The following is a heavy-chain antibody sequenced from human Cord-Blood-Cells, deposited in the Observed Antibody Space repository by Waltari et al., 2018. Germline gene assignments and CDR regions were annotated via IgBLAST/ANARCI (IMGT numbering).Heavy chain of an antibody. V-gene: IGHV3-30*18. CDR2: ISYDGSNK. D-gene: IGHD2-15*01. CDR3: AKVTSGGSCLQH. Sequence: QVPLVESGGGVVQPGRSLRLSCAASGFTFSSYGMHWVRQAPGKGLEWVAVISYDGSNKYYADSVKGRFTISRDNSKNTLYLQMNSLRAEDTAVYYCAKVTSGGSCLQHWGQGTLVTVSS. CDR1: GFTFSSYG. J-gene: IGHJ1*01.